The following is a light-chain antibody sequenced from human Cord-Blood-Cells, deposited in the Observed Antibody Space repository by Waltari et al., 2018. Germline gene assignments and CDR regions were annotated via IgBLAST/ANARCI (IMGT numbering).Light chain of an antibody. Sequence: DIQMTQSPSSLSASVGDRVTITCRTSQSISSYLNWYQQKPGKAPKLLIYAASSLQSGVPSRFSGSGSGTDVTLTISSLQPEDCATYYCQQSYSTLFTFGPGTKVDIK. J-gene: IGKJ3*01. CDR3: QQSYSTLFT. V-gene: IGKV1-39*01. CDR1: QSISSY. CDR2: AAS.